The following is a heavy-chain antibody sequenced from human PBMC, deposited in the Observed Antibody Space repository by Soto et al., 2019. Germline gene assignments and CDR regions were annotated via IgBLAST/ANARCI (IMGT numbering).Heavy chain of an antibody. CDR2: IYYSGST. D-gene: IGHD6-19*01. CDR1: GGSISSGGYY. CDR3: ARNLYCSGWEGGNWFDP. V-gene: IGHV4-31*03. Sequence: SETLSLTCTVSGGSISSGGYYWSWIRQHPGKGLEWIGYIYYSGSTYYNPSLKSRVTISVDTSKNQSSLKLSSVTAADTAVYFCARNLYCSGWEGGNWFDPWGQGTLVTVSS. J-gene: IGHJ5*02.